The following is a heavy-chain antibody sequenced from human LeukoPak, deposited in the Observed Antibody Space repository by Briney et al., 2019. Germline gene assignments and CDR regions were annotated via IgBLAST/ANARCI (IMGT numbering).Heavy chain of an antibody. V-gene: IGHV3-30*02. CDR1: GFTFSDHY. Sequence: GGSLRLSCAASGFTFSDHYMDWVRQAPGKGLEWVAFIRYDGSNKYYADSVKGRFTISRDNSKNTLYLQMNSLRAEDTAVYYCARVGGGGSYFGYWGQGTLVTVSS. J-gene: IGHJ4*02. D-gene: IGHD3-16*01. CDR2: IRYDGSNK. CDR3: ARVGGGGSYFGY.